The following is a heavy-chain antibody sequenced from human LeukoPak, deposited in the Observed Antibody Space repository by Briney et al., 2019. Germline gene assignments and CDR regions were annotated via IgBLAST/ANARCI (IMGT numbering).Heavy chain of an antibody. CDR1: GLTFSTSP. D-gene: IGHD2/OR15-2a*01. V-gene: IGHV3-23*01. CDR2: ISGSGGYT. Sequence: PGGSLSFSGAASGLTFSTSPITGVPQAPGKGLRWVSAISGSGGYTYYADSVKGRFTISRDNSKNTLYLEMNSLRAEDTAVYYCARAYFLGWGMDVWGQGTTVTVSS. J-gene: IGHJ6*02. CDR3: ARAYFLGWGMDV.